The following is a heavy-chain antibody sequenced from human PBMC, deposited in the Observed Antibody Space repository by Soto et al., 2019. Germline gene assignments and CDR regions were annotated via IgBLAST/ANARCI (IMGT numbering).Heavy chain of an antibody. CDR3: ARAAITIFGVARYGMDV. CDR2: IWYDGSNK. CDR1: GFTFSSYG. J-gene: IGHJ6*02. Sequence: GGSLRLSCAASGFTFSSYGMHWVRQAPGKGLEWVAVIWYDGSNKYYADSVKGRFTISRDNSKNTLYLQMNSLRAEDTAVYYCARAAITIFGVARYGMDVWGQGTTVTVSS. D-gene: IGHD3-3*01. V-gene: IGHV3-33*01.